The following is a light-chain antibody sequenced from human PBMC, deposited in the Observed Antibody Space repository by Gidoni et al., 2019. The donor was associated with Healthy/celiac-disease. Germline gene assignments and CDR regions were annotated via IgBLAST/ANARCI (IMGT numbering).Light chain of an antibody. CDR2: QDS. Sequence: SSALTQPPSVSASPGPTASITCSGDKLGDKYACWYQQKPGQSPVLVIYQDSKRPAGIPERFSGSNSGNTATLTISGTQAMDEADYYCQAWDSSTVVFGGGTKLTVL. CDR3: QAWDSSTVV. CDR1: KLGDKY. V-gene: IGLV3-1*01. J-gene: IGLJ2*01.